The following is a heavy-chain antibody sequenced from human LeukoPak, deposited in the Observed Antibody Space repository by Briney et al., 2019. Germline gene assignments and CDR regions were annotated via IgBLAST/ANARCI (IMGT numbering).Heavy chain of an antibody. V-gene: IGHV4-4*02. CDR1: GGSISSSNW. CDR2: IYHSGST. J-gene: IGHJ4*02. CDR3: ARWRGNDYDY. Sequence: PSETLSLTCAVSGGSISSSNWWSWVRPPPGKGLEWIAEIYHSGSTNYNPSLKSRVTISVDKSKNQFSLKLNSVTAADMAVYYCARWRGNDYDYWGQGTLVTVSS. D-gene: IGHD5-12*01.